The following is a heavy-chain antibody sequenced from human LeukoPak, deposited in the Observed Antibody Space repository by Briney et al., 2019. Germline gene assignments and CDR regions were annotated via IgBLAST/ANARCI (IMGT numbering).Heavy chain of an antibody. CDR1: GYTFTSYA. J-gene: IGHJ5*02. CDR2: TNAGNGNT. D-gene: IGHD3-3*01. CDR3: ARVTVTIFGSDWFDP. V-gene: IGHV1-3*01. Sequence: GASVKVSCKASGYTFTSYAMHWVRQAPGQRLEWMGWTNAGNGNTKYSQKFQGRVTITRDTSASTAYMELSSLRSEDTAVYYCARVTVTIFGSDWFDPWGQGTLVTVSS.